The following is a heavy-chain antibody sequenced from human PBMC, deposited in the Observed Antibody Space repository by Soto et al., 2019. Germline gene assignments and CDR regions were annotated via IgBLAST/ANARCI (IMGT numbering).Heavy chain of an antibody. Sequence: SETLSLTCTVSGGSISSGGYYWSWIRQNPGKGLEWIGYIYYSGSTYYNPSLKGRVTISVDTSKNQFSLKLSSVTAADTAVYYCARSTVVAYYYGMDVWGQGTTVTVSS. CDR3: ARSTVVAYYYGMDV. V-gene: IGHV4-31*03. CDR1: GGSISSGGYY. J-gene: IGHJ6*02. CDR2: IYYSGST. D-gene: IGHD2-15*01.